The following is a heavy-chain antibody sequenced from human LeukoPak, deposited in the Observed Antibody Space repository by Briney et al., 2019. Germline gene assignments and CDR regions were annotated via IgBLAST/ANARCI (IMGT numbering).Heavy chain of an antibody. CDR1: GFSFSSYS. V-gene: IGHV3-66*02. CDR3: AGASNTAMFSNFDY. CDR2: IYSGGST. D-gene: IGHD5-18*01. J-gene: IGHJ4*02. Sequence: GGSLRLSCAASGFSFSSYSMTWVRQTPGKGLEWVSAIYSGGSTYYADSVKGRFTISRDNSKNTLYLQMNSLRAEDTAVYYCAGASNTAMFSNFDYWGQGTLVTVSS.